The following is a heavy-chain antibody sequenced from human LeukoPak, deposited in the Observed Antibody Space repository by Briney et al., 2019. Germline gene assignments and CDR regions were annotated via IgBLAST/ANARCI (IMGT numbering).Heavy chain of an antibody. Sequence: GGSLRLSCAASGFTFSSYWMHWVRQAPGKGLEWVSSISSSSSYIYYADSVKGRFTISRDNAKNSLYLQMNSLRAEDTAVYYCARGSDITMVRGVIITTHMDVWGQGTTVTVSS. D-gene: IGHD3-10*01. CDR3: ARGSDITMVRGVIITTHMDV. CDR1: GFTFSSYW. J-gene: IGHJ6*02. V-gene: IGHV3-21*01. CDR2: ISSSSSYI.